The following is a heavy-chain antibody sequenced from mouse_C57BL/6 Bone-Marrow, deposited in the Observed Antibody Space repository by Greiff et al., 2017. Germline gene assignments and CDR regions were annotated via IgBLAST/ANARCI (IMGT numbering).Heavy chain of an antibody. D-gene: IGHD1-1*01. CDR1: GYAFSSSW. CDR2: IYPGDGDT. V-gene: IGHV1-82*01. CDR3: ARYTSLVAPFDY. J-gene: IGHJ2*01. Sequence: QVQLQQSGPELVKPGASVKISCKASGYAFSSSWMNWVKQRPGKGLEWIGRIYPGDGDTNYNGKFKGKATLTADKSSSTAYLQLSSLRSEASAVYFCARYTSLVAPFDYWGQGTTLTVSS.